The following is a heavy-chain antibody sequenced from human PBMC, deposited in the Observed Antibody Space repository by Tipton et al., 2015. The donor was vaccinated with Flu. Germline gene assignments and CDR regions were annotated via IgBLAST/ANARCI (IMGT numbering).Heavy chain of an antibody. V-gene: IGHV4-4*07. Sequence: TLSLTCTVPGGSISSYYWSWIRQPAGKGLEWIGRIYTSGSTNYNPSLKSRVTMSVDTSKNQFSLKLSFVTAADTAVYYCARVRGGAGGNWFDPWGQGTLVTVSS. D-gene: IGHD3-10*01. CDR1: GGSISSYY. CDR3: ARVRGGAGGNWFDP. CDR2: IYTSGST. J-gene: IGHJ5*02.